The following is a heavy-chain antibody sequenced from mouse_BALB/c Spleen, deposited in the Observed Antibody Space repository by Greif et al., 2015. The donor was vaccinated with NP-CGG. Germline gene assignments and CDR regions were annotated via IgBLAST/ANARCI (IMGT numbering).Heavy chain of an antibody. CDR2: IDPANGNT. J-gene: IGHJ3*01. CDR3: ARDYDGAWFAY. D-gene: IGHD2-4*01. V-gene: IGHV14-3*02. Sequence: VQLQQSGAELVKPGASVKLSCTASGFNIKDTYMHWVKQRPEQGLEWIGRIDPANGNTKYDPKFQGKATITADTSSNTAYLQLSSLTSEDTAVYYCARDYDGAWFAYWGQGTLVTVSA. CDR1: GFNIKDTY.